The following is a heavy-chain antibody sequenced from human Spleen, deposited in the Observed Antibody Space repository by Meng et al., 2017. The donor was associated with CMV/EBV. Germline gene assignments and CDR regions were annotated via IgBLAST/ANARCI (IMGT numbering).Heavy chain of an antibody. CDR1: YTVTSYD. Sequence: YTVTSYDMHWVRQAPGQGLEWMGIINPSGGSTSYEQKFQGRVTMTRDTSTSTVYMELSSLRSEDTAVYYCARGLTTVTTDYYYGMDVWGQGTTVTVSS. D-gene: IGHD4-17*01. V-gene: IGHV1-46*01. CDR2: INPSGGST. J-gene: IGHJ6*02. CDR3: ARGLTTVTTDYYYGMDV.